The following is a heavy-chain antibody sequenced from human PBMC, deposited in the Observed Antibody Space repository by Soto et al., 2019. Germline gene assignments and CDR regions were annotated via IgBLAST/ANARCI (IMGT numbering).Heavy chain of an antibody. CDR2: IHGGGKRA. V-gene: IGHV3-23*01. D-gene: IGHD4-17*01. Sequence: EVQLLESGGDLVQPGRSLRLSCAASGFTFSGYAMSWVRQAPGKGLEWVSVIHGGGKRANYADSVKGRFTISRDNSKNMPYLQMSSLIGEDKAVYYSAEKRGPVPTSWHFDYWGQGTLVTVSS. CDR3: AEKRGPVPTSWHFDY. CDR1: GFTFSGYA. J-gene: IGHJ4*02.